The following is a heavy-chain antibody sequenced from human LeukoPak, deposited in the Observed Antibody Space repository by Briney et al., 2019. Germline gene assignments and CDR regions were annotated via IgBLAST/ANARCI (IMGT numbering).Heavy chain of an antibody. CDR3: ARGGSRVIIDY. V-gene: IGHV4-61*02. J-gene: IGHJ4*02. CDR1: GGSISSGSYY. D-gene: IGHD3-22*01. CDR2: IYTSGST. Sequence: SETLSLTCTVSGGSISSGSYYWSWIRQPAGKGLEWIGRIYTSGSTNYNPSLKSRVTISVDTSKNQFSLKLSSVTAADTAVYYCARGGSRVIIDYWGQGTLVTVSS.